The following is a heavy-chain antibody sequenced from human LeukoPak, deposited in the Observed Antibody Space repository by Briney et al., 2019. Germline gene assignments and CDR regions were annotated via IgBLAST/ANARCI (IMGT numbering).Heavy chain of an antibody. V-gene: IGHV4-38-2*02. D-gene: IGHD4-23*01. Sequence: SETLSLTCTVSGSSISSGYYWGWIRQPPGKGLEWIGSIYHSGSNYYNPSLKSRVTISVDTSKNQFSLELSSVTAADTAVYYCATLTGGDDAFDIWGQGTMVTVSS. CDR2: IYHSGSN. CDR1: GSSISSGYY. CDR3: ATLTGGDDAFDI. J-gene: IGHJ3*02.